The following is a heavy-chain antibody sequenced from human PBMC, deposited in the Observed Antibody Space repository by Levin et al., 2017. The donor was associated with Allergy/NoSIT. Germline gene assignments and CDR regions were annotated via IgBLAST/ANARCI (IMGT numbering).Heavy chain of an antibody. Sequence: SQTLSLTCAVYGGSFSGYYWSWIRQPPGKGLEWIGEINHSGSTNYNPSLKSRVTISVDTSKNQFSLKLSSVTAADTAVYYCASRRLVGATFGYWGQGTLVTVSS. J-gene: IGHJ4*02. V-gene: IGHV4-34*01. CDR3: ASRRLVGATFGY. CDR1: GGSFSGYY. D-gene: IGHD1-26*01. CDR2: INHSGST.